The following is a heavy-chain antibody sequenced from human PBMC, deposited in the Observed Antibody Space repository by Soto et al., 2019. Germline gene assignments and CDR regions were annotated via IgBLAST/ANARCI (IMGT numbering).Heavy chain of an antibody. Sequence: GGSLRLSCAASGFTFSDYYMSWIRQAPGKGLEWVSYISSSGSTIYYADSVKGRFTISRDNAKNSLYLQMNSLRAEDTAVYYCARPTLTGRTTVPDYWGQGTLVTVSS. CDR2: ISSSGSTI. J-gene: IGHJ4*02. V-gene: IGHV3-11*01. CDR3: ARPTLTGRTTVPDY. CDR1: GFTFSDYY. D-gene: IGHD4-17*01.